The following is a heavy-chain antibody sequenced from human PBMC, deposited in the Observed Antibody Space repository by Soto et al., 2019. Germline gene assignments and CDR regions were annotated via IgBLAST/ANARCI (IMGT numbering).Heavy chain of an antibody. D-gene: IGHD6-13*01. CDR1: GGTFSSYA. CDR2: IIPIFGTA. V-gene: IGHV1-69*13. CDR3: ARVGPYRTAIATQNGHQADYYGMDV. Sequence: GASVKVSCKASGGTFSSYAISWVRQAPGQGLEWMGGIIPIFGTANYAQKFQGRVTITADESTSTAYMELSSLRSEDTAVYYCARVGPYRTAIATQNGHQADYYGMDVWGQGTTVTVSS. J-gene: IGHJ6*02.